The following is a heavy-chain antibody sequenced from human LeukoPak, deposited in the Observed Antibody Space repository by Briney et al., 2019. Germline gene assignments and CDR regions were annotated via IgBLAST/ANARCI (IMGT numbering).Heavy chain of an antibody. CDR2: ISSSSTYT. Sequence: GGSLRLSCAASGFTFSDYYMSWIRQAPGEGPEWVSYISSSSTYTNYADSVTGRFTISRDNAKNSLYLQMSSLRAEDTAVYYCARGLGYCSSTTCYTHAFDYWGQGAPVTVSS. V-gene: IGHV3-11*05. CDR3: ARGLGYCSSTTCYTHAFDY. J-gene: IGHJ4*02. CDR1: GFTFSDYY. D-gene: IGHD2-2*02.